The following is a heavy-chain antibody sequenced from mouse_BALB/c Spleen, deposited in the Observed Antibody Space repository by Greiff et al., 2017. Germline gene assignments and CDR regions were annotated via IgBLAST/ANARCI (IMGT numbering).Heavy chain of an antibody. J-gene: IGHJ4*01. CDR1: GFNIKDTY. CDR2: IDPANGNT. Sequence: EVKLVESGAELVKPGASVKLSCTASGFNIKDTYMHWVKQRPEQGLEWIGRIDPANGNTKYDPKFQGKATITADTSSNTAYLQLSSLTSEDTAVYYCARAFYYYGSSYAMDYWGQGTSVTVSS. CDR3: ARAFYYYGSSYAMDY. V-gene: IGHV14-3*02. D-gene: IGHD1-1*01.